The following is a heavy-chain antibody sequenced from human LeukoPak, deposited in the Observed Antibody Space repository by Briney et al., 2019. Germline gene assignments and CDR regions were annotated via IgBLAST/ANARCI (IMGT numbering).Heavy chain of an antibody. V-gene: IGHV1-69*04. CDR1: GGTFSSYA. D-gene: IGHD3-16*01. CDR3: ARDTGGEPGDYFDY. CDR2: IIPILGIA. J-gene: IGHJ4*02. Sequence: ASVKVSCKASGGTFSSYAISWVRQAPGQGLEWMGRIIPILGIANYAQKFQGRVTITADKSTSTAYMELSSLRSEDTAVYYCARDTGGEPGDYFDYWGQGTLVTVSS.